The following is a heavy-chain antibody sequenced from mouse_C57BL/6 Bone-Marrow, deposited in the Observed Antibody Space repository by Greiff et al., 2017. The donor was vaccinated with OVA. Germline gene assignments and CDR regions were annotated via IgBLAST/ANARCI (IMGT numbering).Heavy chain of an antibody. Sequence: QVQLQQSGAELVKPGASVKLSCKASGYTFTSYWMHWVKQRPGQGLEWIGMIHPNSGSTNYNEKFKSKATLTVDKSSSTADMQHSSLTSEDSAVDYCASSYWYFYVWGTGTTVTVSS. J-gene: IGHJ1*03. CDR1: GYTFTSYW. CDR2: IHPNSGST. V-gene: IGHV1-64*01. CDR3: ASSYWYFYV.